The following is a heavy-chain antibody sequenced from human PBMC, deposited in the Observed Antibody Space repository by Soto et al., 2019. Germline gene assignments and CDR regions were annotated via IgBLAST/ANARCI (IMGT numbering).Heavy chain of an antibody. J-gene: IGHJ6*03. CDR1: GYTFTGYY. V-gene: IGHV1-2*04. Sequence: ASVKVSCKASGYTFTGYYMHWVRQAPGQGLEWMGWINPNSGGTNYAQKFQGWVTMTRDTSISTAYMELSRLRSDDTAVYYCARESIVVVVAEYMDVWGKGTTVTVSS. CDR2: INPNSGGT. CDR3: ARESIVVVVAEYMDV. D-gene: IGHD2-15*01.